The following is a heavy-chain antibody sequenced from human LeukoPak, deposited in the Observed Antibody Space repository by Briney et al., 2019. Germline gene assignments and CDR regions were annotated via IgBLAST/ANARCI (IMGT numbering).Heavy chain of an antibody. CDR2: IYPSDSDT. V-gene: IGHV5-51*06. CDR1: GYSFTRYW. CDR3: ARIMLTYYDFWSGPYYFDY. D-gene: IGHD3-3*01. Sequence: GESLKISCKGSGYSFTRYWIVWVRQMPGKGLECLGIIYPSDSDTRYSPSFRGQITIPADKSISTAYLQWSSLKASDTAMYYCARIMLTYYDFWSGPYYFDYWGQGTLVTVSS. J-gene: IGHJ4*02.